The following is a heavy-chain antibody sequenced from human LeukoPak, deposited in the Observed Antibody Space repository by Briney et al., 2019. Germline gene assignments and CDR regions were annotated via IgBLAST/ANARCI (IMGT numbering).Heavy chain of an antibody. D-gene: IGHD3-22*01. Sequence: GGSLRLSRAASGFTFSSYGMHWVRQAPGKGLEWVAVISYDGSNKYYADSVKGRFTISRDNSKNTLYLQMNSLRAEDTAVYYCARAPWVDSPYMDVWGKGTTVTVSS. V-gene: IGHV3-30*03. CDR3: ARAPWVDSPYMDV. CDR2: ISYDGSNK. CDR1: GFTFSSYG. J-gene: IGHJ6*03.